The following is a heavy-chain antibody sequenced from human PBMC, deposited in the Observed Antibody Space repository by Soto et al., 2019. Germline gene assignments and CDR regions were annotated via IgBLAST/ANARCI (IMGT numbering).Heavy chain of an antibody. D-gene: IGHD2-2*01. Sequence: EVQLVESGGGLIQPGGCLRLSCAASGFTVSSNYMSWVRQAPGKGLEWVSGIYSGGSTYDADSVKGRFTISRDNSKNTLYLQMNSLRAEDTAVYYCARDQRYCSSTSCYEGSGMDVWGQGTTVTVSS. J-gene: IGHJ6*02. CDR3: ARDQRYCSSTSCYEGSGMDV. CDR1: GFTVSSNY. V-gene: IGHV3-53*01. CDR2: IYSGGST.